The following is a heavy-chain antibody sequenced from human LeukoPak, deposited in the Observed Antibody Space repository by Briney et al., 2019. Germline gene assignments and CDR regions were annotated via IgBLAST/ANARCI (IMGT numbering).Heavy chain of an antibody. CDR1: GYTFTGYY. V-gene: IGHV1-2*06. D-gene: IGHD3-10*01. Sequence: ASVKVSCKASGYTFTGYYMHWVRQAPGQGLEWMGRINPNSGSTNYAQKFQGRVTMTRDTSISTAYRELSRLRSDDTAVYYCARDRYYYGSGSYYNRGNWFDPWGQGALVTVSS. CDR2: INPNSGST. J-gene: IGHJ5*02. CDR3: ARDRYYYGSGSYYNRGNWFDP.